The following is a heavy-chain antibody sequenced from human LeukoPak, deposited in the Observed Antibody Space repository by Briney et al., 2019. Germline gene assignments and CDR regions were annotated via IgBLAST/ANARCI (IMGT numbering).Heavy chain of an antibody. D-gene: IGHD3-3*01. CDR1: GGSISSYY. CDR2: IYTSGST. V-gene: IGHV4-4*07. CDR3: ARATLGFWSGSGNYFDY. J-gene: IGHJ4*02. Sequence: SETLSLTCTVSGGSISSYYWSWIRQPAGKGLEWIGRIYTSGSTNYNPSLKSRVTMSVDTSKNQFSLKLSSVTAADTAVYYCARATLGFWSGSGNYFDYWGQGTLVTVSS.